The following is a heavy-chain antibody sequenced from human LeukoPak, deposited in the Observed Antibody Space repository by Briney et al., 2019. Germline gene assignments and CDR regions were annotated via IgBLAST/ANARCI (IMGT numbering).Heavy chain of an antibody. V-gene: IGHV4-61*02. D-gene: IGHD4-17*01. CDR2: TYSSGRT. CDR3: ARSDLYGDYPPGKY. Sequence: PSQTLSLTCTVSGDSISSGSYYWSWIRQPAGEGLEWIGRTYSSGRTHYSPSLKSRVAISVDTSKNRFSLRLSSVTAADTAVYYCARSDLYGDYPPGKYWGQGTLVTVSS. CDR1: GDSISSGSYY. J-gene: IGHJ4*02.